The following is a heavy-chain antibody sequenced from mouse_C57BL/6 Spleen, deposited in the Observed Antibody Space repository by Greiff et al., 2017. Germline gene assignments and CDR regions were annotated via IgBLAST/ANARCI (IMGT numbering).Heavy chain of an antibody. CDR3: TCSSDGYYYAMDY. D-gene: IGHD1-1*01. V-gene: IGHV5-9-1*02. CDR1: GFTFSSYA. CDR2: ISSGGDYI. Sequence: EVKLQESGEGLVKPGGSLKLSCAASGFTFSSYAMSWVRQTPEKRLEWVAYISSGGDYIYYADTVKGRFTISRDNARNTLYLQMSSLKSEDTAMYYCTCSSDGYYYAMDYWGQGTSVTVSS. J-gene: IGHJ4*01.